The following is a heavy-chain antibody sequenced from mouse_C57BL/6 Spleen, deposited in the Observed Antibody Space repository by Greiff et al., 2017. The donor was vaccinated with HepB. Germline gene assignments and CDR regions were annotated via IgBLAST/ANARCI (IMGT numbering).Heavy chain of an antibody. V-gene: IGHV5-9-1*02. D-gene: IGHD2-3*01. CDR2: ISSGGDYI. Sequence: DVMLVESGEGLVKPGGSLKLSCAASGFTFSSYAMSWVRQTPEKRLEWVAYISSGGDYIYYADTVKGRFTISRDNARNTLYLQMSSLKSEDTAMYYCTRENDGYFYYAMDYWGQGTSVTVSS. CDR1: GFTFSSYA. CDR3: TRENDGYFYYAMDY. J-gene: IGHJ4*01.